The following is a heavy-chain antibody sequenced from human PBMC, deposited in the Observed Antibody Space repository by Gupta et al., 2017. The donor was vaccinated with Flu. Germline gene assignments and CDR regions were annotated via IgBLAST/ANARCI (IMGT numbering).Heavy chain of an antibody. CDR3: ARTHIPRYSIDY. D-gene: IGHD2-15*01. CDR1: GFTFSDHH. CDR2: SRNKANSYTT. Sequence: EVQLVEFGGGLVQVGGSLRLSCAASGFTFSDHHMDWVRQAPGKGLEWVARSRNKANSYTTEYAASVKGRFIISRDDSEDSLYLQMNSLKTEDTAVYYCARTHIPRYSIDYWGQGILVTVPS. V-gene: IGHV3-72*01. J-gene: IGHJ4*02.